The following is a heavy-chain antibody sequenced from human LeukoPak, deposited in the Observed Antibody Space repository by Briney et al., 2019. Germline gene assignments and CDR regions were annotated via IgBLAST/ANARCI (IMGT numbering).Heavy chain of an antibody. CDR3: AKNRGHCVDGVCHNYYYMDV. V-gene: IGHV3-23*01. D-gene: IGHD2-8*02. CDR2: VSGSAGRT. J-gene: IGHJ6*03. Sequence: GGSLRLSCAASGFPFSSFAITWVRQAPGKGLEWVSTVSGSAGRTDYADSVKGRFTISRDNLKNTLYLQMNGLRAEDTAVYYCAKNRGHCVDGVCHNYYYMDVWGRGTTVTVSS. CDR1: GFPFSSFA.